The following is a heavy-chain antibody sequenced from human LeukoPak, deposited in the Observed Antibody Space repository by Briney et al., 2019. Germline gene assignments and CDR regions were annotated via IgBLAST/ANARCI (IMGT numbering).Heavy chain of an antibody. Sequence: TSETLSLTCTVSGGSISSGGYYWSWIRQHPGKGLEWIGYIYYSGSTYYNPSLKSRVTISVDTSKNQFSLKLSSVTAADTAVYYCARPLGGTYYYYGMDVWGQGTTVTVSS. CDR2: IYYSGST. CDR1: GGSISSGGYY. V-gene: IGHV4-31*03. CDR3: ARPLGGTYYYYGMDV. D-gene: IGHD3-16*01. J-gene: IGHJ6*02.